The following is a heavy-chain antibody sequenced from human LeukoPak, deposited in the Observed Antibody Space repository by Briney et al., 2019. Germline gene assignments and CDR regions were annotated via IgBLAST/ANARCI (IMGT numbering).Heavy chain of an antibody. CDR3: AAAFDH. CDR1: GGSISSGDYC. D-gene: IGHD6-25*01. J-gene: IGHJ4*02. Sequence: PSETLSLTCTVSGGSISSGDYCWSWIRQPPGKGLEWIGYIYYSGSTYYTPSLKSRVTISVDTSKNQFSLELNSVTAADTAVYYCAAAFDHWGQGILVTVSS. V-gene: IGHV4-30-4*01. CDR2: IYYSGST.